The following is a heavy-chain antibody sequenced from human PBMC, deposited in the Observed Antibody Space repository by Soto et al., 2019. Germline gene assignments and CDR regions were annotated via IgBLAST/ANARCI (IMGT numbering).Heavy chain of an antibody. Sequence: PGGSLRLSCAASGFTFSSYAVSWVRQAPGTGLEWVSAISGSGGSTYYADSVKGRFTISRDNSKNTLYLQMNSLRAEDTAVYYCAKGDRVPMIVVADAFDICGQGTMVTVSS. D-gene: IGHD3-22*01. CDR2: ISGSGGST. V-gene: IGHV3-23*01. J-gene: IGHJ3*02. CDR1: GFTFSSYA. CDR3: AKGDRVPMIVVADAFDI.